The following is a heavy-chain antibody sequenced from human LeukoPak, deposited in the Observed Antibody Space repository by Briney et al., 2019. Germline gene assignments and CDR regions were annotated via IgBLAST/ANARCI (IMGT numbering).Heavy chain of an antibody. CDR2: IYHSGST. V-gene: IGHV4-30-2*01. CDR1: GGSISSGGYS. J-gene: IGHJ4*02. Sequence: SQTLSLTCAVSGGSISSGGYSWSWIPQPPGKGLEWIGYIYHSGSTCYNPSLMSRVTISVDRTKNQFSLKQSSVTAADTAVYYCARDSGGVGHFDYWGQGTLVTVSS. CDR3: ARDSGGVGHFDY. D-gene: IGHD3-10*01.